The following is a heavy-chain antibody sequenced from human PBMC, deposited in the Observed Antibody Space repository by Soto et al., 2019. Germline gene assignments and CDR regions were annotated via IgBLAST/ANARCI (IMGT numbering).Heavy chain of an antibody. CDR2: IYYSGST. V-gene: IGHV4-39*01. CDR1: GGSISSSSYY. Sequence: PSETLSLTCTVSGGSISSSSYYWGWIRQPPGKGLEWIGSIYYSGSTYYNPSLKSRVTLSVDTSQNQFSLKLSSVTAADTAVYYCARGYCSSTSCSPDYWGQGTLVTVSS. D-gene: IGHD2-2*01. CDR3: ARGYCSSTSCSPDY. J-gene: IGHJ4*02.